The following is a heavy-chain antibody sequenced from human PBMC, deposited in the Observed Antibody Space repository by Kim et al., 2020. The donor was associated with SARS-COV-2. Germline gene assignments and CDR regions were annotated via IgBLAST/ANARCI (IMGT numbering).Heavy chain of an antibody. D-gene: IGHD6-13*01. CDR2: IYSGGST. CDR3: ASSREPGIPLFDY. CDR1: GFTVSSNY. V-gene: IGHV3-53*01. J-gene: IGHJ4*02. Sequence: GGSLRLSCAASGFTVSSNYMSWVRQAPGKGLEWVSVIYSGGSTYYADSVKGRFTISRDNSKNTLYLQMNSLRAEDTAVYYCASSREPGIPLFDYWGQGTLVTVSS.